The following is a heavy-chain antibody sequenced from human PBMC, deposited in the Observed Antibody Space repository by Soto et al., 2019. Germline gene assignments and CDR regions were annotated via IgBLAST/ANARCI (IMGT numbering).Heavy chain of an antibody. CDR2: IYPGDSDT. V-gene: IGHV5-51*01. J-gene: IGHJ4*02. D-gene: IGHD3-22*01. CDR1: GYSFTSYW. Sequence: VAWRTISGKVSGYSFTSYWIGWVRQIPGKGLEWMGIIYPGDSDTRYSPSFQGQVTISADKSISTAYLQWSSLKASDTAIYFCARAIGPTLFDYWGQGTLVTVSS. CDR3: ARAIGPTLFDY.